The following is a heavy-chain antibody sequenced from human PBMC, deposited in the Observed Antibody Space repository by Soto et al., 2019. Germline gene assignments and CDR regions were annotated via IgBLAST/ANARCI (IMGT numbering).Heavy chain of an antibody. Sequence: EVQLVESGGGLVQPGGSLRLSCAGSGFTLSDHYIDWVRQAPGKGLEWVGRSRDKPQGYSTAYAASVKGRFTTSRDDSKNSVFLQMNSLRAEDTAVYYCVGESFWCFDDWGQGTLVTVSS. CDR3: VGESFWCFDD. V-gene: IGHV3-72*01. D-gene: IGHD3-16*01. CDR2: SRDKPQGYST. J-gene: IGHJ4*02. CDR1: GFTLSDHY.